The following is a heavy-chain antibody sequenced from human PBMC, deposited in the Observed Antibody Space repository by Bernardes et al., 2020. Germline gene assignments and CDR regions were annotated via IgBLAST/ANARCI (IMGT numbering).Heavy chain of an antibody. V-gene: IGHV3-23*01. D-gene: IGHD1-26*01. J-gene: IGHJ4*03. CDR1: GFIFSSFP. CDR3: AKKGATTKDFDV. CDR2: ISESGDNT. Sequence: GGALRPSCSAPGFIFSSFPLNWVRQAPGKGPGWGSGISESGDNTYYADSVKGRFTISRDNSKSTLYLQMNSLRAEDTAIYYCAKKGATTKDFDVWGQGTLVAVSS.